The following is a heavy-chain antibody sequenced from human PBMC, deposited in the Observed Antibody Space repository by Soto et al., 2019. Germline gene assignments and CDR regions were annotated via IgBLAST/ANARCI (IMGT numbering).Heavy chain of an antibody. CDR1: GGSISSGGYY. CDR2: IYYSGST. V-gene: IGHV4-31*03. Sequence: SETLSLTCTVSGGSISSGGYYWSWIRQHPGKGLEWIGYIYYSGSTYYNPSLKSRVTISVDTSKNQFSLKLSSVTAADTAVYYCAGLTVGDSSGQFDYWGQGTLVTVSS. D-gene: IGHD6-19*01. CDR3: AGLTVGDSSGQFDY. J-gene: IGHJ4*02.